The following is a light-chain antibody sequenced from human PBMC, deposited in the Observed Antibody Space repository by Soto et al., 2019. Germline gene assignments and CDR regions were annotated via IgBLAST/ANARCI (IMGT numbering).Light chain of an antibody. J-gene: IGKJ1*01. CDR1: QSVGPW. CDR3: QEYSAFSRA. Sequence: DIQMTQSPSTLSASIGDRVTITCRASQSVGPWLAWYQQKSGKAPKLLIYLTSTLQSGVPSRFSGSGSGTEXTLXXSXLQPDDFAXXYXQEYSAFSRAFGQGTKV. V-gene: IGKV1-5*03. CDR2: LTS.